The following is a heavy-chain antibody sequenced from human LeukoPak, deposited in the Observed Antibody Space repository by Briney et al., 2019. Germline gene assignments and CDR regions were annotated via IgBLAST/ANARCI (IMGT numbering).Heavy chain of an antibody. CDR3: ARSDTSGYCHIPIDY. CDR2: ISSSGSTI. Sequence: GGCLRLSCAASGFTFSSYQMNWVRQAPGKGLEWVSYISSSGSTIYYADSVKGRFTISRDSAKNSLYLQMNSLRAEDTAVYYCARSDTSGYCHIPIDYWGQGTLVTVSS. J-gene: IGHJ4*02. D-gene: IGHD3-22*01. V-gene: IGHV3-48*03. CDR1: GFTFSSYQ.